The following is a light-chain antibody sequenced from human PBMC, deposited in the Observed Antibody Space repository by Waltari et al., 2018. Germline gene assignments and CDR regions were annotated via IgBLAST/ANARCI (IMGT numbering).Light chain of an antibody. CDR3: CSYAGSSTYVV. J-gene: IGLJ2*01. CDR1: SRDFGGYNY. CDR2: DVS. Sequence: QSALTQPASVSGSPGQSITLSCTGTSRDFGGYNYVSWYQQHPGKAPKLMIYDVSKRPSGVSNRFSGSKSGNTASLTISGLQAEDEADYYCCSYAGSSTYVVFGGGTKLTVL. V-gene: IGLV2-23*02.